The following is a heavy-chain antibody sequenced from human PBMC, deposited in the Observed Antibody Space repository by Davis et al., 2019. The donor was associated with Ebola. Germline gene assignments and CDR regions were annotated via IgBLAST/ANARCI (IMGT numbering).Heavy chain of an antibody. CDR2: FYSGGDI. D-gene: IGHD3/OR15-3a*01. CDR3: TSGQTRSSSVDY. V-gene: IGHV3-53*01. J-gene: IGHJ4*02. CDR1: GFTVSSNY. Sequence: GESLKISCAASGFTVSSNYMSWVRQPPGKGLEWVSVFYSGGDIYYADSVKGRFTISRDNSKNTVYLQMHSLRAEDTAMFYCTSGQTRSSSVDYWGQRTLVTVSS.